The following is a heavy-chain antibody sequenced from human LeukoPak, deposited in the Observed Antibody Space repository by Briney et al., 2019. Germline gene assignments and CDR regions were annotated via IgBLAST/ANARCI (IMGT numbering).Heavy chain of an antibody. CDR3: ARDPEWSSGYLSFDY. J-gene: IGHJ4*02. Sequence: GGSLRLSCAASGFTFSSYSMNWVRQAPGKGLEWVSSISNSSSYIYYADSVKGRFTISRDNAKNSLYLQMNSLRAEDTAVYYCARDPEWSSGYLSFDYWGQGTLVTVSS. CDR1: GFTFSSYS. V-gene: IGHV3-21*01. CDR2: ISNSSSYI. D-gene: IGHD5-12*01.